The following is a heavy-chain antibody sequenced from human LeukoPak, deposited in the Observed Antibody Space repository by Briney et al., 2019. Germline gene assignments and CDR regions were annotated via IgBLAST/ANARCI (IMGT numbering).Heavy chain of an antibody. V-gene: IGHV4-39*01. CDR3: ASARTSSRSWFTFDY. D-gene: IGHD6-13*01. CDR1: GGSISSSSYY. CDR2: IYYSGST. Sequence: SETLSLTCTVSGGSISSSSYYWGWIRQPPGKGLEWIGSIYYSGSTYYNPSLKSRVTISVDTSKNQLSLKLSSVTAADTAVYYCASARTSSRSWFTFDYWGQGILVTVSS. J-gene: IGHJ4*02.